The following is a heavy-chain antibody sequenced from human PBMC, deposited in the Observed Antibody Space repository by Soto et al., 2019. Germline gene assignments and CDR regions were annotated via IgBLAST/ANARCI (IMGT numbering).Heavy chain of an antibody. J-gene: IGHJ6*03. CDR3: ARICTRGSCPYYYYYYMDV. CDR1: GGSFSGYY. D-gene: IGHD2-15*01. Sequence: QVQLQQWGAGLLKPSETLSLTCAVYGGSFSGYYWSWIRQPPGKGLEWIGEINHSGSTNYNPSLKSRVTISVDPSKNQFSLKLSSVTAADTAVYYCARICTRGSCPYYYYYYMDVWGKGTTVTVSS. CDR2: INHSGST. V-gene: IGHV4-34*01.